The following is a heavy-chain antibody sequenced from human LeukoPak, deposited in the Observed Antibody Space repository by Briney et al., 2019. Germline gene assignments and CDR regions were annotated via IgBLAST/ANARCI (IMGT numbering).Heavy chain of an antibody. V-gene: IGHV1-2*06. D-gene: IGHD6-19*01. J-gene: IGHJ4*02. Sequence: ASVKVSCKASGYTFTGYYMHWVRQAPGQGLEWMGRINPNSGGTNYAQKFQGRVTMTRDTSISTAYMELSRLRSDDTAVYYCARVPARYGSGWYYFDYWGQGTLVTVSS. CDR3: ARVPARYGSGWYYFDY. CDR1: GYTFTGYY. CDR2: INPNSGGT.